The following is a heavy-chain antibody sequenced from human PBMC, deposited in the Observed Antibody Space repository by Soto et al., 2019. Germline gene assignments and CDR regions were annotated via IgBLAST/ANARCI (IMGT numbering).Heavy chain of an antibody. CDR3: ALTRRSSLLEVAGPGFEY. Sequence: QVRLVESGGGVVQPGRSLRLSSAASGFNFGVFGRHWVRQAPGKGLEWLSVLSYEGSEEYYADSVRGRFTISRDNSKNTLFLQMDSLRVDDTGVYYCALTRRSSLLEVAGPGFEYWGQGTLVTVS. J-gene: IGHJ4*02. CDR2: LSYEGSEE. D-gene: IGHD6-19*01. V-gene: IGHV3-30*03. CDR1: GFNFGVFG.